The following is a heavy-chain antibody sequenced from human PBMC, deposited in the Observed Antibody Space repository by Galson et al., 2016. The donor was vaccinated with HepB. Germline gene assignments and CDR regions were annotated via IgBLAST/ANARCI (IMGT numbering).Heavy chain of an antibody. J-gene: IGHJ5*02. V-gene: IGHV3-7*03. CDR2: INHYGDEQ. Sequence: LRLSCAASGFTFSSYFMSWVRQAPGKGLEWVAYINHYGDEQYYVDSVKGRFTISRDNAKNSLYLQMNSLRAEDTAVYYCARLWGLAPPTWFDPWGQGTLVTVSS. D-gene: IGHD3-16*01. CDR3: ARLWGLAPPTWFDP. CDR1: GFTFSSYF.